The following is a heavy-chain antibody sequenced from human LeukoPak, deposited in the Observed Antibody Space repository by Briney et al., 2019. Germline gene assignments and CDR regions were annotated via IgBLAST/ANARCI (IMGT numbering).Heavy chain of an antibody. D-gene: IGHD6-19*01. CDR2: INPNSGGT. V-gene: IGHV1-2*02. Sequence: GASVKVSCKASGYTFTGYYMHWVRQAPGQGLGWMGWINPNSGGTNYAQKFQGRVTMTRDTSISTAYMELSRLRSDDTAVYYCARVQGSQWLVRPLHHTFDYWGQGTLVTVSS. CDR3: ARVQGSQWLVRPLHHTFDY. CDR1: GYTFTGYY. J-gene: IGHJ4*02.